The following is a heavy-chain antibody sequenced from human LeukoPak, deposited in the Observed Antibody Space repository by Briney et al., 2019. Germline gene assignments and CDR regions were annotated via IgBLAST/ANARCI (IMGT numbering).Heavy chain of an antibody. V-gene: IGHV4-30-4*01. CDR3: ARDGLYGSGI. J-gene: IGHJ4*02. CDR1: GGSISSGDYY. CDR2: IYYSGST. Sequence: SQTLSLTCTVSGGSISSGDYYWSWIRQPPGKGLEWLGYIYYSGSTYYNPSIKSRVTISVDTSKNQFSLKPSSVTAADTAVYYCARDGLYGSGIWGQGTLVTVSS. D-gene: IGHD3-10*01.